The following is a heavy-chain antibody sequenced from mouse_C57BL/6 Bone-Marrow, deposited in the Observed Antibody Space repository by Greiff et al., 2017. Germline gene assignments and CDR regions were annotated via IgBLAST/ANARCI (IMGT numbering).Heavy chain of an antibody. V-gene: IGHV5-16*01. CDR1: GFTFSDYY. D-gene: IGHD2-4*01. CDR2: INYDGSSS. CDR3: AREGDYDGRHYAMDY. Sequence: EVQVVESVGGLVQPGSSMRLSCTASGFTFSDYYMALVRQVPETGLEWVAYINYDGSSSYYLDSLNSRFIIPRENAKNIGYLQMSSLKYEDTATYYWAREGDYDGRHYAMDYRGQGTSVTVSS. J-gene: IGHJ4*01.